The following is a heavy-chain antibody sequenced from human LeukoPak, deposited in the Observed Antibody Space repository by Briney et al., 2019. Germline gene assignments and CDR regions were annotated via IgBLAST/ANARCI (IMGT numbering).Heavy chain of an antibody. Sequence: GGSLRLSCAASGFTFSSYWMSWVRQTPGKGLEWVANIKQDGSEKYYVDSVKGRFTISRDNAKNSLYLQMNSLRAEDTAVYYCARMKLYQLDWFDPWGQGTLVTVSS. CDR1: GFTFSSYW. J-gene: IGHJ5*02. V-gene: IGHV3-7*01. CDR3: ARMKLYQLDWFDP. CDR2: IKQDGSEK. D-gene: IGHD2-2*01.